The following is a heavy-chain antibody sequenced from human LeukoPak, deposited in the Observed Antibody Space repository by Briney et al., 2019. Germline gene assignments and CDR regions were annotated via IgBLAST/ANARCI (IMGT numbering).Heavy chain of an antibody. CDR1: GFSFSDHY. J-gene: IGHJ4*02. Sequence: NPGGSLRLSCAVSGFSFSDHYMSWIRQAPGKGLEWVSYISSSRSFTNYADSVKGRFTISRDTAKNSLYLQMNSLRAEDTAVYYCARLRGYSYGLDYWGQGILVTVSS. CDR3: ARLRGYSYGLDY. CDR2: ISSSRSFT. V-gene: IGHV3-11*03. D-gene: IGHD5-18*01.